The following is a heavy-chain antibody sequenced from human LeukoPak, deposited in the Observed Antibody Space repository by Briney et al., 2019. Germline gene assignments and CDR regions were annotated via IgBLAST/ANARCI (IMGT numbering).Heavy chain of an antibody. CDR1: GYSFTSYW. V-gene: IGHV5-51*01. Sequence: GESLKISCKGSGYSFTSYWIGWVRQMPGKGLEWMGIIYPGDSDTRYSPSFQGQVTISADKSISTAYLQWSSLKASDTAMYYCARQTGTTVTYNYYYYYMDVWGKGTTVTVSS. CDR3: ARQTGTTVTYNYYYYYMDV. J-gene: IGHJ6*03. CDR2: IYPGDSDT. D-gene: IGHD4-11*01.